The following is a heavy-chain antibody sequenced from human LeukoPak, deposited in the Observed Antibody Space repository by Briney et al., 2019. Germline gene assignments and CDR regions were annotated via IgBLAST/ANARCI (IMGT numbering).Heavy chain of an antibody. J-gene: IGHJ4*02. CDR1: GFTFSSYA. CDR3: AKDARRDGYSYDY. Sequence: GGSLRLSCAASGFTFSSYAMNWVRQAPGKGLEWVSGISGSGSSTNYADSVEGRFTISRDNSNNTLYLQMNSLRAEDTAVYYCAKDARRDGYSYDYWGRGTLVTVSS. V-gene: IGHV3-23*01. CDR2: ISGSGSST. D-gene: IGHD5-24*01.